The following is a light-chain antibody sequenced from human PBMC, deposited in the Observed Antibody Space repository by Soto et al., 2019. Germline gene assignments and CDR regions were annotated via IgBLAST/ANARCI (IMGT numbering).Light chain of an antibody. CDR2: EGD. Sequence: QSVLTQPASVSGSPGQSITISCTGISSDVGNYKFVSWYQHHPGKAPKLMIYEGDKRPSGVSDRFSASKSGITASLTISGLQADDEADYYCCSYAHSXTHDYVFGTGTKVTXL. CDR1: SSDVGNYKF. J-gene: IGLJ1*01. CDR3: CSYAHSXTHDYV. V-gene: IGLV2-23*01.